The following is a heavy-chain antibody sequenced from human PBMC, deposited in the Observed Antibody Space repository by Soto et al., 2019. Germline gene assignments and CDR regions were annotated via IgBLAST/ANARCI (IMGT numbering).Heavy chain of an antibody. J-gene: IGHJ5*02. CDR1: SGSINSSSYY. Sequence: SETLYLTCTVSSGSINSSSYYWGWIRQPPGKGLEWIGSIYYSGSTYYNPSLKSRVTISVDTSKNQFSLKLSSVTAADTAVYYCARRVYCSGGSCYSYNWFDPWGQGTLVTVSS. CDR3: ARRVYCSGGSCYSYNWFDP. V-gene: IGHV4-39*01. CDR2: IYYSGST. D-gene: IGHD2-15*01.